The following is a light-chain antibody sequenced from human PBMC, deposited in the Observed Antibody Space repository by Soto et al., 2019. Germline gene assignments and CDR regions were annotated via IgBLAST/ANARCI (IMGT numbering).Light chain of an antibody. J-gene: IGLJ3*02. Sequence: QSVLTQPPSMSAAPGQKVSISCSGRNSNIGNNYVSWYQQLPGTAPKLLIYDNNERPSGIPDRFSGSKSGTSATLGIAGLQTGDEAVYFCGTWDDSLSAVLFGGGTQLTVL. CDR1: NSNIGNNY. CDR3: GTWDDSLSAVL. CDR2: DNN. V-gene: IGLV1-51*01.